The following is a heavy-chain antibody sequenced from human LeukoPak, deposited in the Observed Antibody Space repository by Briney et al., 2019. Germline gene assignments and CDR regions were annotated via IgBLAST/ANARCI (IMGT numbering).Heavy chain of an antibody. Sequence: ASVKVSCKASGYTFTSYGISWVRQAPGQGLEWMGWIRVYNGNTNYAQKLQGRVTMTTDTSTSTAYMELRSLRSDDTAVYYCARDISGYEYFDYWGQGTLVTVSS. D-gene: IGHD5-12*01. J-gene: IGHJ4*02. CDR2: IRVYNGNT. V-gene: IGHV1-18*01. CDR1: GYTFTSYG. CDR3: ARDISGYEYFDY.